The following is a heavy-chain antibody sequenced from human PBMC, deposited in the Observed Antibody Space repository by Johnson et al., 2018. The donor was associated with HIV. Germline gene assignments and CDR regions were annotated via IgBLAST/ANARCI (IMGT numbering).Heavy chain of an antibody. V-gene: IGHV3-33*03. Sequence: VQLMESGGGVVQPGRSLRLSCAASEFSFSTYAMHWVRQAPGKGLEWVAVIWYDGSNKNYADSVKGRFTISRDNSKNAMSLQMNSLRAEDTAVYYCARDYHGAFDVWGQGTLVTVSS. CDR1: EFSFSTYA. CDR2: IWYDGSNK. D-gene: IGHD4-11*01. J-gene: IGHJ3*01. CDR3: ARDYHGAFDV.